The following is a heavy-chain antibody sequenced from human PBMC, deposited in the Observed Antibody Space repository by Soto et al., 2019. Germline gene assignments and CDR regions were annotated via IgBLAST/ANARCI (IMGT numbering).Heavy chain of an antibody. CDR3: ARHYSAYSSSDWFDP. V-gene: IGHV4-34*01. D-gene: IGHD6-6*01. CDR1: GRSFSGYY. CDR2: INHSGGT. J-gene: IGHJ5*02. Sequence: PSETLSLTCAVYGRSFSGYYWSWIRQPPGKGLEWIGEINHSGGTNYNPSLKSRVTISVDTSKNQFSLRLSSVTAADTAVYYCARHYSAYSSSDWFDPWGQGTLVTVSS.